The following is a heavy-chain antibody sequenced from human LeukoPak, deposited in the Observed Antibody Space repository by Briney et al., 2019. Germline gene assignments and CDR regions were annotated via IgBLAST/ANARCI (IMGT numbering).Heavy chain of an antibody. J-gene: IGHJ4*02. V-gene: IGHV3-23*01. CDR1: GFTFSSYG. D-gene: IGHD3-9*01. Sequence: GGSLRLSCAASGFTFSSYGMSWVRQAPGKGLEWVSAISGSGGSTYYADSVKGRFTISRDNSKNTLYLQMNSLRAEDTAVYYCAKDHDILTGYYTGCFDYWGQGTLVTVSS. CDR3: AKDHDILTGYYTGCFDY. CDR2: ISGSGGST.